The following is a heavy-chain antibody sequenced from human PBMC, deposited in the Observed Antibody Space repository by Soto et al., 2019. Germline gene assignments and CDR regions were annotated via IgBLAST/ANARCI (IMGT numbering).Heavy chain of an antibody. CDR1: GFTFSGSA. Sequence: HPGGSLRLSCAASGFTFSGSAMHWVRQASGKGLEWVGRIRSKANSYATAYAASVKGRFTISRDDSKNTAYLQMNSLKTEDTAVYYCTTYYDSSGYYYPFDYWGQGTLVTVSS. CDR2: IRSKANSYAT. D-gene: IGHD3-22*01. J-gene: IGHJ4*02. CDR3: TTYYDSSGYYYPFDY. V-gene: IGHV3-73*01.